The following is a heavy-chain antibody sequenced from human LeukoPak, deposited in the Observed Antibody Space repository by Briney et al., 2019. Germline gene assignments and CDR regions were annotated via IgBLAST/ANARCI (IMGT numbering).Heavy chain of an antibody. D-gene: IGHD4-11*01. CDR3: ARSTVTISGYYYYMDV. J-gene: IGHJ6*03. V-gene: IGHV1-69*05. CDR2: IIPIFGTA. Sequence: GASVKVSCKASGGTFSSYAISGVRQAPGQGLEWMGGIIPIFGTANYAQKFQGRVKIPTDESTSTAYMELSSLRSEDTAVYYCARSTVTISGYYYYMDVWGKGTTVTVSS. CDR1: GGTFSSYA.